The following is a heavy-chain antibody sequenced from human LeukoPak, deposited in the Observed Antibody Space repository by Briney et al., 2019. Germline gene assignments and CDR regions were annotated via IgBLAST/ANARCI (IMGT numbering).Heavy chain of an antibody. V-gene: IGHV1-69*05. J-gene: IGHJ4*02. CDR1: GYTLTELS. CDR2: IIPIFGTA. CDR3: AWSIRSTGNHY. Sequence: SVKVSCKVSGYTLTELSMHWVRQAPGQGLEWMGGIIPIFGTANYAQKFQGRVTITTDESTSTAYMELSSLRSEDTAVYYCAWSIRSTGNHYWGQGTLVTVSS. D-gene: IGHD1-1*01.